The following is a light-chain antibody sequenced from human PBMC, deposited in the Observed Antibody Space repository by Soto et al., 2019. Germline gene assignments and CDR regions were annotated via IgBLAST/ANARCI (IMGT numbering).Light chain of an antibody. CDR2: WAS. Sequence: DIVMTQSPASLAVSLGGGATINCKSSQRVLYSSNNKDYLAWYQQKPGQPPKLLIYWASTRESGVPDRFSGSGSGTDFTLTISSLQAEDVAVYYCQQYYSTPITFGQGTRLEIK. V-gene: IGKV4-1*01. CDR3: QQYYSTPIT. J-gene: IGKJ5*01. CDR1: QRVLYSSNNKDY.